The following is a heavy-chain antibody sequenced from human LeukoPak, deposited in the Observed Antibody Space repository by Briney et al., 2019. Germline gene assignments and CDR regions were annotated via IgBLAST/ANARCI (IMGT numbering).Heavy chain of an antibody. V-gene: IGHV4-59*01. Sequence: SETLSLTCTVSGGSISSYYWSWIRQPPGKGLEWIGYIYYSGSTNYNPSLKSRVTISVDTSQNQFSLKLSSVTAADTAVYYCARTLSGSYGMRWFDPWGQGTLVTVSS. D-gene: IGHD1-26*01. CDR1: GGSISSYY. J-gene: IGHJ5*02. CDR2: IYYSGST. CDR3: ARTLSGSYGMRWFDP.